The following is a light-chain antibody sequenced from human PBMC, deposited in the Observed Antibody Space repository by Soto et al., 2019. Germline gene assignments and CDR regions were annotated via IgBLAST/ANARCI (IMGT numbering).Light chain of an antibody. J-gene: IGKJ2*01. CDR1: QSISIN. CDR2: AAY. Sequence: DIQMTQSPSSLSASVGDRVTITCRASQSISINLSCYQQKPGKAPQLLIYAAYSLQSRVPSRFSGGGSGTDFTLTISSLQPEDFAFYYCQQSSTTLYTFGQGTNLEIK. CDR3: QQSSTTLYT. V-gene: IGKV1-39*01.